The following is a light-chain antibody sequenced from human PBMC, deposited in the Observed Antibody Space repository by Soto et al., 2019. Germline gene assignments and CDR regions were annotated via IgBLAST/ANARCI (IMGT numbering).Light chain of an antibody. CDR3: QQRSNWPLT. CDR1: QGVSSY. V-gene: IGKV3-11*01. J-gene: IGKJ4*01. Sequence: EIVLTQSPATLSLSPGERATVSCRASQGVSSYLAWYQQKPGQAPRLLIYDASNRATGVPARFSGSGSGTDFTLTISSLEPEDFAVYYCQQRSNWPLTFGGGTKVEIK. CDR2: DAS.